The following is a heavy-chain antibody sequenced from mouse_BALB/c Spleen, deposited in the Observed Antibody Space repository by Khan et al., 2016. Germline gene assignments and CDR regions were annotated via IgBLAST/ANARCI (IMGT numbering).Heavy chain of an antibody. Sequence: EVQLQESGPSLVQPSQTLSLTCSVTGVSITSGYWNWIRKFPGNTLEYMGYISYSGSTYYTPSLKSRISITRDTSKNQYYLHLISVTTEDTATYYCATYDGYYLDYWGQGTALTVSS. D-gene: IGHD2-3*01. CDR3: ATYDGYYLDY. CDR1: GVSITSGY. J-gene: IGHJ2*01. V-gene: IGHV3-8*02. CDR2: ISYSGST.